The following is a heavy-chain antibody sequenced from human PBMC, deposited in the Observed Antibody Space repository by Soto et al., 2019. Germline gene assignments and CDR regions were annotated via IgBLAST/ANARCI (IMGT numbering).Heavy chain of an antibody. D-gene: IGHD3-3*01. J-gene: IGHJ4*02. CDR3: ARGVAYYDFWSGTNQYFDY. CDR1: GGSISSYY. Sequence: SETLSITCTVSGGSISSYYWSWIRQPPGKGLEWIGYIYYSGSTNYNPSLKSRVTISVDTSKNQFSLKLSSVTAADTAVYYCARGVAYYDFWSGTNQYFDYWGQGTLVTVSS. CDR2: IYYSGST. V-gene: IGHV4-59*01.